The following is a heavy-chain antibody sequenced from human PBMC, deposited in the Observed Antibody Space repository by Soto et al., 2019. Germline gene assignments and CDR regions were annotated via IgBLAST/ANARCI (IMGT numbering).Heavy chain of an antibody. CDR3: ATPFYDFYYYYGMDV. D-gene: IGHD3-3*01. CDR2: MNPNSGNT. V-gene: IGHV1-8*01. Sequence: ASVKVSCKASGYTFTSYDINWVRQVTGQGLEWMGWMNPNSGNTGYAQKFQGRVTMTRNTSISTAYMEPSSLRSEDTAVYYCATPFYDFYYYYGMDVWGQGTTVTVSS. CDR1: GYTFTSYD. J-gene: IGHJ6*02.